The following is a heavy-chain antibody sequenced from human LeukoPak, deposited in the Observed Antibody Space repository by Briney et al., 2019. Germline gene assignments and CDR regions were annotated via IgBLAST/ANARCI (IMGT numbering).Heavy chain of an antibody. CDR2: IQTSGST. J-gene: IGHJ6*02. V-gene: IGHV4-61*02. CDR1: GGSISSGGYY. Sequence: SQTLSLTCTVSGGSISSGGYYWSWIRQPAGKGLEWIGRIQTSGSTNYNPPLRSRVTISVDTPKNQFSLKVSSVTAADTAVYYCLGYCSTASCLSDVWGQGSTVTVSS. D-gene: IGHD2-2*01. CDR3: LGYCSTASCLSDV.